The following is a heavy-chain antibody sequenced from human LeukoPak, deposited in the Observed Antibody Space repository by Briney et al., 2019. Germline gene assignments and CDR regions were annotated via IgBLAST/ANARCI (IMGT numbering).Heavy chain of an antibody. V-gene: IGHV1-24*01. CDR2: FDPEDGET. Sequence: GASVKVSCKVSGYTLTELSMHWVRQAPGKGLEWRGGFDPEDGETIYAQKFQGRVTMTEDTSTVTAYMELSSLRSEDTAVYYCARMSGYGDYYYGMDVWGQGTTATVSS. J-gene: IGHJ6*02. D-gene: IGHD5-12*01. CDR3: ARMSGYGDYYYGMDV. CDR1: GYTLTELS.